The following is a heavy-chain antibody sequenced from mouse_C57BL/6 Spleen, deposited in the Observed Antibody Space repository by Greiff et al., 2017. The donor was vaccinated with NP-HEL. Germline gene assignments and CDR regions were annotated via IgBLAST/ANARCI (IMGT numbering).Heavy chain of an antibody. D-gene: IGHD1-1*01. CDR1: GYAFSSSW. J-gene: IGHJ2*01. CDR3: ARRGYGSSYYFDY. V-gene: IGHV1-82*01. CDR2: IYPGDGDT. Sequence: VQGVESGAELVRPGASVTLSCKASGYAFSSSWMNWVKQRPGKGLEWIGRIYPGDGDTNYNGKFKGKATLTADKSSSTAYMQLSSLTSEDSAVYFCARRGYGSSYYFDYWGQGTTLTVSS.